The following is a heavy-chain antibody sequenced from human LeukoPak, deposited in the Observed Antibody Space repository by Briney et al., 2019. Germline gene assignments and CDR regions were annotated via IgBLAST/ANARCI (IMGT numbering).Heavy chain of an antibody. D-gene: IGHD2-21*01. CDR2: INHSGST. CDR1: GGSISTSNYY. CDR3: ARGDYSGPFDY. Sequence: SETLSLTCTVSGGSISTSNYYWSWIRQPPGKGLEWIGEINHSGSTNYNPSLKSRVTISVDTSKNQFSLKLSSVTAADTAVYYCARGDYSGPFDYWGQGTLVTVSS. J-gene: IGHJ4*02. V-gene: IGHV4-39*07.